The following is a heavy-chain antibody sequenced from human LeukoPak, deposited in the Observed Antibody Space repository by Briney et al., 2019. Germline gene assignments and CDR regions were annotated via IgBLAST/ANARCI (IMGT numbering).Heavy chain of an antibody. D-gene: IGHD2-15*01. J-gene: IGHJ4*02. CDR1: GFTFSSYA. CDR3: VKAPVTTCSGAYCYPFDY. V-gene: IGHV3-23*01. Sequence: GGSLRLSCAASGFTFSSYAMSWVRQAPGKGLEWVSGISGSGGSTYYADSVKGRFTISRDSSKNTLYLQMNSLRAGDAAVYYCVKAPVTTCSGAYCYPFDYWSQGTLVTVSS. CDR2: ISGSGGST.